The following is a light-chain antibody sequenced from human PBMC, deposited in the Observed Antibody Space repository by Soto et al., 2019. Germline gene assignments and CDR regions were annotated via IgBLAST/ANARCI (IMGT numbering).Light chain of an antibody. J-gene: IGKJ1*01. CDR1: QSVSSSY. CDR3: QQYGSSPCT. CDR2: GAS. Sequence: EIVLTQSPGTLSLSPGERATLSCRASQSVSSSYLAWYQQKPGQAPRLLIYGASRMATGIPDRFSGSGSGTDFTLTISRLEPEDVAVYYCQQYGSSPCTFGQGTKVEIK. V-gene: IGKV3-20*01.